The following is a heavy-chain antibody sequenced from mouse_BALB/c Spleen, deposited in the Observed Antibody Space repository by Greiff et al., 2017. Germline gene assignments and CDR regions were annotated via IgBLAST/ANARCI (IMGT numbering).Heavy chain of an antibody. CDR3: ARWAAYGNYFDY. D-gene: IGHD2-10*02. V-gene: IGHV1-9*01. CDR2: ILPGSGST. CDR1: GYTFSSYW. Sequence: VKLLESGAELMKPGASVKISCKATGYTFSSYWIEWVKQRPGHGLEWIGEILPGSGSTNYNEKFKGKATFTADTSSNTAYMQLSSLTSEDSAVYYCARWAAYGNYFDYWGQGTTLTVSS. J-gene: IGHJ2*01.